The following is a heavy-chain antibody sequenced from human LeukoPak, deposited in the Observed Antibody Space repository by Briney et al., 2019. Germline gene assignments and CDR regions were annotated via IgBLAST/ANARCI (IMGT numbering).Heavy chain of an antibody. CDR2: IYYSGST. J-gene: IGHJ6*02. Sequence: SETLSLTCTVSGGSISSYYWSWIRQPPGKGLEWIGYIYYSGSTNYNPSLKSRVTISVDTSKNQFSLKLSSVTAADTAVYYCARGLGQDDFWSGYWVSAYYYYGMDVWGQGTTVTVSS. CDR1: GGSISSYY. D-gene: IGHD3-3*01. V-gene: IGHV4-59*01. CDR3: ARGLGQDDFWSGYWVSAYYYYGMDV.